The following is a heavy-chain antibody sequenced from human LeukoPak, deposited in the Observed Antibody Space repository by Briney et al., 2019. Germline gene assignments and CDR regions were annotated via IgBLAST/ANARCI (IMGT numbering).Heavy chain of an antibody. D-gene: IGHD3-10*01. CDR2: INHSGSA. CDR3: ARGSRAIRVRYYYMDV. Sequence: SETLSLTCAVYGGSFSGYYWSWIRQPPGKGLEWIGEINHSGSATYNPSLKSRVTISVDTSKNQFSLKLSSVTAADTAVYYCARGSRAIRVRYYYMDVWSKGTTVTVSS. V-gene: IGHV4-34*01. J-gene: IGHJ6*03. CDR1: GGSFSGYY.